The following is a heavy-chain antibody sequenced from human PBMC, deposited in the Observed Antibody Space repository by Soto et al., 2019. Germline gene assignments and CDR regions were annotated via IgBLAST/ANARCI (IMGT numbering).Heavy chain of an antibody. J-gene: IGHJ5*02. V-gene: IGHV1-69*01. CDR3: ARGGVRVFYCPLGIDP. CDR1: GGTFSTYG. CDR2: IIPIFGTT. D-gene: IGHD3-10*01. Sequence: QVQLVQSGAEVKKPGSSVKVSCKSSGGTFSTYGFFWVRQAPGQGLEWMGGIIPIFGTTNYAQKFQDRVTLTTDESTSTVYMELTSLKSEDTAVYYCARGGVRVFYCPLGIDPWGQGTLVTVSS.